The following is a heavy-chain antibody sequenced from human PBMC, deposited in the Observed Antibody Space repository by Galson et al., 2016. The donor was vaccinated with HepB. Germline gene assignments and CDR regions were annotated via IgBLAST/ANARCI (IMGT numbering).Heavy chain of an antibody. D-gene: IGHD6-19*01. J-gene: IGHJ6*02. V-gene: IGHV1-46*03. CDR1: GYSFTSHY. Sequence: GYSFTSHYIYWVRQAPGQGLEWVGVISPSGDSTTYAQKFQGRVTMTSDTSTSTVYMEVSSLRSEDTAVYYCAFTSGWYLGYGMDVWGQGTTVTVSS. CDR2: ISPSGDST. CDR3: AFTSGWYLGYGMDV.